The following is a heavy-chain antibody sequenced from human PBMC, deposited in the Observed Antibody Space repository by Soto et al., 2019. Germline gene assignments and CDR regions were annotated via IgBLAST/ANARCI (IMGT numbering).Heavy chain of an antibody. J-gene: IGHJ3*01. D-gene: IGHD1-26*01. CDR1: GYSFTNYW. CDR2: IYPGDSHA. Sequence: GESLKIYCKGSGYSFTNYWIGWVRQMPGKGLEWMGIIYPGDSHAIYSPSFQGQVTMSADKSISTAYMQWSSLKASDTAMYYCARPYSGGPNDPFDVWGQGTMVTVS. CDR3: ARPYSGGPNDPFDV. V-gene: IGHV5-51*01.